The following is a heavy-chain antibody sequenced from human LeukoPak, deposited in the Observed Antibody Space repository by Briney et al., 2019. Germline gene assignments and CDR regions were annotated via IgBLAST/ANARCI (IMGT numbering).Heavy chain of an antibody. J-gene: IGHJ4*02. V-gene: IGHV3-23*01. CDR1: GFTFSSNA. CDR3: AKGTYNSPTAPFDY. D-gene: IGHD1-14*01. Sequence: GGSLRLSCAASGFTFSSNAMSWVRQAPGKGLEWVSVISGGSTYYADSVKGRFTISRDNSKNTLYLRMDSLRAEDTAVYYCAKGTYNSPTAPFDYWGQGTLVTVSS. CDR2: ISGGST.